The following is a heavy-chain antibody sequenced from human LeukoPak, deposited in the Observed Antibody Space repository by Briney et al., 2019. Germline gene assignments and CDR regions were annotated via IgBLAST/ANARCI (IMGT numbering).Heavy chain of an antibody. CDR3: AKTMGRIDVDY. Sequence: GGSLRLSCAASGFTFSSYAMSWVRQAPGKGLEWVSTVSDSGGSTYYADSVKGRFTISRDNSKNTMYLQMDSLTADDTAVYYCAKTMGRIDVDYWGQGTLITVSS. V-gene: IGHV3-23*01. J-gene: IGHJ4*02. D-gene: IGHD1-26*01. CDR1: GFTFSSYA. CDR2: VSDSGGST.